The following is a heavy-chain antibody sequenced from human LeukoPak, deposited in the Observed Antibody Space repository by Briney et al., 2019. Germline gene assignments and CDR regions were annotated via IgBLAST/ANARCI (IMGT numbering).Heavy chain of an antibody. CDR3: ARGRSIAAARWFDP. Sequence: SETLSLTCAVYGGSFSGYYWSWIRQPPGKGLEWIGEINHSGSTNYNPSLKSRVTISVDTSKNQFSLKLSSVTAADTAVYYCARGRSIAAARWFDPWGKGTLVTVSS. J-gene: IGHJ5*02. D-gene: IGHD6-13*01. V-gene: IGHV4-34*01. CDR1: GGSFSGYY. CDR2: INHSGST.